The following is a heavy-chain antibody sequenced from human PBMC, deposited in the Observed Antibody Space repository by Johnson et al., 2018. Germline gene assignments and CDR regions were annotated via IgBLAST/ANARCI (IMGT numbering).Heavy chain of an antibody. CDR1: GFTFSSYS. CDR3: TRDPHALDY. V-gene: IGHV3-48*01. Sequence: VQLVESGGGLVQXGGSLGLSCAASGFTFSSYSMNWVRQAPGKGPEWVAYISYITSSSSIIRYAYSVKGRFTISRDNAENSLNLQMNSLRAEDTAMYYGTRDPHALDYGGQGTPVTVSS. D-gene: IGHD2-2*01. CDR2: ITSSSSII. J-gene: IGHJ4*02.